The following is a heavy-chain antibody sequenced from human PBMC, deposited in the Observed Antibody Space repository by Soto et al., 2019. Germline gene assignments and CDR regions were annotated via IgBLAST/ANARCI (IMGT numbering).Heavy chain of an antibody. CDR1: GFTFSSYS. CDR3: ARDLGSSWYPEYFQH. J-gene: IGHJ1*01. D-gene: IGHD6-13*01. V-gene: IGHV3-48*01. Sequence: GGSLRLSCASSGFTFSSYSMNWVRQAPGKGLEWVSYISSSSSTIYYADSVKGRFNISRDKAKNSLYLQMNSLRAEDTAVYYCARDLGSSWYPEYFQHWGQGTLVTVSS. CDR2: ISSSSSTI.